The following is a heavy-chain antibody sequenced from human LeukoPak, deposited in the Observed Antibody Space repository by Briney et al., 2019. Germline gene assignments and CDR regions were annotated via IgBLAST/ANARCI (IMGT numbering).Heavy chain of an antibody. CDR3: ARGLNAMYSSGQLDY. D-gene: IGHD6-19*01. CDR2: IYTSGST. CDR1: GGSISSSSYY. V-gene: IGHV4-61*05. J-gene: IGHJ4*02. Sequence: SETLSLTCTVSGGSISSSSYYWGWIRQPPGKGLEWIGRIYTSGSTNYNPSLKSRVTMSVDTSKNQFSLKLSSVTAADTAVYYCARGLNAMYSSGQLDYWGQGTLVTVSS.